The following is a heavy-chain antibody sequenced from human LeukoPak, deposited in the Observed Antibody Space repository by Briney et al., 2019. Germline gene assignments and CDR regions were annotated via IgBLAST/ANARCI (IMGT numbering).Heavy chain of an antibody. CDR2: IYPGDSDT. Sequence: GDSLKISCQGSGYTFTNYLIGWVRQMPGKGLEWMGVIYPGDSDTRYNPFFQGQYTISADKSINTAYLQWSSLKASDTAIYYCARQEALYYFDYWGQGTLVTVSS. D-gene: IGHD2-8*01. J-gene: IGHJ4*02. V-gene: IGHV5-51*01. CDR1: GYTFTNYL. CDR3: ARQEALYYFDY.